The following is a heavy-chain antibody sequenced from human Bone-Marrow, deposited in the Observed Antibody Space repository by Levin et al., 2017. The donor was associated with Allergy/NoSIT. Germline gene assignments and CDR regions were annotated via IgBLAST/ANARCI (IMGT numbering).Heavy chain of an antibody. Sequence: GASVKVSCKASGYTFSDFYIHWVRQAPGQGLEWVGWIFPRNGGTRYVQKFQDRVTMTRDTSTGTVYMELSGLKSDDTAVYYCARDMAPENSHNWFDPWGQGTLVTVSS. V-gene: IGHV1-2*02. D-gene: IGHD2/OR15-2a*01. CDR2: IFPRNGGT. CDR3: ARDMAPENSHNWFDP. J-gene: IGHJ5*02. CDR1: GYTFSDFY.